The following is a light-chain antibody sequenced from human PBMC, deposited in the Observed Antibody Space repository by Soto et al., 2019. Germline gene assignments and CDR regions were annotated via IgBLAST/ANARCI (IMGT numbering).Light chain of an antibody. CDR2: EVS. CDR1: SSDVGGYDF. J-gene: IGLJ3*02. V-gene: IGLV2-14*01. CDR3: SSYTSSTTLV. Sequence: QSVLTQPASVSGSPGQSITISCTGTSSDVGGYDFVSWYQQRPGKAPKLMIYEVSHRPSGVSNRFSGSKSGNTASLTISGLLPEDEADYYCSSYTSSTTLVFGGGTKLTVL.